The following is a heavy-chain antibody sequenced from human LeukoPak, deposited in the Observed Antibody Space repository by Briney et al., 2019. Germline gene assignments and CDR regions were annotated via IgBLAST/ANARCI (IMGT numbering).Heavy chain of an antibody. CDR2: ISVYNGNT. CDR3: ARDGTCSGGSCCPDY. CDR1: GYTFTSYG. Sequence: ASVKVSCKASGYTFTSYGISWVRQAPGQGLEWMGWISVYNGNTNYAQKLQGRVTLTTDTSTSTAYMELRSLRSDDTAVYYCARDGTCSGGSCCPDYWGQGTLVTVSS. V-gene: IGHV1-18*01. D-gene: IGHD2-15*01. J-gene: IGHJ4*02.